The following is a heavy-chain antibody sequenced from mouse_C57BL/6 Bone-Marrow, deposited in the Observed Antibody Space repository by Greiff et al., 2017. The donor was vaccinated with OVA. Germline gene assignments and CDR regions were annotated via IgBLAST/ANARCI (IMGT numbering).Heavy chain of an antibody. CDR2: IWSGGST. J-gene: IGHJ4*01. V-gene: IGHV2-2*01. D-gene: IGHD1-1*01. Sequence: QVQLKESGPGLVQPSQSLSITCTVSGFSLTSYGVHWVRQSPGKGLEWLGVIWSGGSTDYNAAFISRLSISKDNAKSQVFFKMNSLQADDTAIYYCARSLPHYYGSSYVCYYAMDYWGQGTSVTVSS. CDR3: ARSLPHYYGSSYVCYYAMDY. CDR1: GFSLTSYG.